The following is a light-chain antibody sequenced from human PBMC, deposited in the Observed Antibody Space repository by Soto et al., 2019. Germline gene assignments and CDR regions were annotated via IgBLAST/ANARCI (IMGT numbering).Light chain of an antibody. CDR2: RSD. CDR3: AAWDEALNGHV. J-gene: IGLJ1*01. Sequence: QSVLXQPPSASGTPGQRVTISCSGRSSNIGSSTVHWYQQLPGTAPKLLIHRSDQRPSGVPDRFSGSKSGTSASLAISGLQSEDEADYYCAAWDEALNGHVFGTGTKVTVL. V-gene: IGLV1-44*01. CDR1: SSNIGSST.